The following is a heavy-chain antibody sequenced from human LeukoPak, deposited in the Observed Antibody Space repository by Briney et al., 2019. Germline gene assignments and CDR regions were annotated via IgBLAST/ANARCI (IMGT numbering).Heavy chain of an antibody. J-gene: IGHJ4*02. V-gene: IGHV3-7*01. CDR2: IKRDGSEK. Sequence: GGSLRLSCAAPGFSFRSYWMSWVRQAPGKGLEWVANIKRDGSEKYYVDSVKGRFTISRDNAKNSLYLQMNSLRAEDTAVYYCARGPPGYSSGWYFFDGGGQGRLVTVS. D-gene: IGHD6-19*01. CDR1: GFSFRSYW. CDR3: ARGPPGYSSGWYFFDG.